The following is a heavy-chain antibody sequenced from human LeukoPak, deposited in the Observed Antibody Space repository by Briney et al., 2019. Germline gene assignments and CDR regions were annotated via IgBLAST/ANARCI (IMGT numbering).Heavy chain of an antibody. CDR3: AKGGQNYDFWRFDY. CDR1: GSTFSTYA. J-gene: IGHJ4*02. CDR2: ISGNGGST. Sequence: GGSLRLSCAASGSTFSTYAMSWVRQAPGKGLQWVSSISGNGGSTYFADSVKGRFTISRDNSKSTLYLQMNSLRADGTAVYYCAKGGQNYDFWRFDYWGQGTVVTVSS. V-gene: IGHV3-23*01. D-gene: IGHD3-3*01.